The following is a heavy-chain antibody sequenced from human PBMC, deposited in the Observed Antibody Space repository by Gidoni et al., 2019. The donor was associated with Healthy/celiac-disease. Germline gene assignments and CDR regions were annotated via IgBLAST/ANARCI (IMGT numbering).Heavy chain of an antibody. J-gene: IGHJ4*02. Sequence: EVQLVESGGGVVRPGGSLRLSCAASGFPFDDYGMSWVRPAPGKGLGWVSGINWNGGSTGYADSVKGRFTISRDNAKNSLYLQMNSLRAEDTALYYCARPRDYYDSSGYYDYWGQGTLVTVSS. CDR3: ARPRDYYDSSGYYDY. CDR2: INWNGGST. V-gene: IGHV3-20*04. D-gene: IGHD3-22*01. CDR1: GFPFDDYG.